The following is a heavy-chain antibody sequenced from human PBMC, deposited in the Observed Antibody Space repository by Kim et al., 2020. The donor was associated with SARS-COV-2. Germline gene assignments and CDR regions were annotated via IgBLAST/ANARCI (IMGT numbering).Heavy chain of an antibody. J-gene: IGHJ4*02. Sequence: GGSLRLSCTASGFTFGDYAMSWVRQAPGKGLEWVGFIRSKAYGGTTEYAASVKGRFTISRDDSKSIAYLQMNSLKTEDTAVYYCTRVGGSAYGITGTNFDYWGQGTLVTVSS. CDR1: GFTFGDYA. V-gene: IGHV3-49*04. CDR2: IRSKAYGGTT. CDR3: TRVGGSAYGITGTNFDY. D-gene: IGHD1-20*01.